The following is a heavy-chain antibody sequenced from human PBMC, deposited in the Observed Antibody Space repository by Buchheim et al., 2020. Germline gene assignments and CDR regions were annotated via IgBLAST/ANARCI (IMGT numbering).Heavy chain of an antibody. D-gene: IGHD5-18*01. V-gene: IGHV3-30*18. J-gene: IGHJ4*02. CDR3: AKDAHTATGYFDY. CDR2: ISYDGSNK. CDR1: GFTFSSYG. Sequence: VQLLESGGGLVQPGGSLRLSCAASGFTFSSYGMHWVRQAPGKGLEWVAVISYDGSNKYYADSVKGRFTISRDNSKNTLYLQMNSLRAEDTAVYYCAKDAHTATGYFDYWGQGTL.